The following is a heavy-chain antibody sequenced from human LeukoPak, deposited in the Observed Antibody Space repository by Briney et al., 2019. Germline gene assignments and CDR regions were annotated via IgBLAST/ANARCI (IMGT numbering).Heavy chain of an antibody. V-gene: IGHV1-18*01. CDR2: ISAYNGNT. J-gene: IGHJ4*02. CDR3: ASAPPYSSGYYSTRYYFDY. D-gene: IGHD3-22*01. Sequence: ASVKVSCKASGGTFSSYAISWVRQAPGQGLEWMGWISAYNGNTNYAQKLQGRVTMTTDTSTSTAYMELRSLRSDDTAVYYCASAPPYSSGYYSTRYYFDYWGQGTLVTVSS. CDR1: GGTFSSYA.